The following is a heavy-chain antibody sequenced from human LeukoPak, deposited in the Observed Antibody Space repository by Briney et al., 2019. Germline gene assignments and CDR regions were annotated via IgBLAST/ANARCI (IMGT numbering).Heavy chain of an antibody. CDR2: IWYDGSNK. V-gene: IGHV3-33*01. D-gene: IGHD3-22*01. Sequence: PGRSLRLSCAASGFTFSSYGMHWVRQAPGKGLEWVAVIWYDGSNKYYADSVKGRFTISRDNSKNTLYLQMNSLRAEDTAVYYCARVYYDSRNAFDIWGQGTMVTVSS. CDR3: ARVYYDSRNAFDI. J-gene: IGHJ3*02. CDR1: GFTFSSYG.